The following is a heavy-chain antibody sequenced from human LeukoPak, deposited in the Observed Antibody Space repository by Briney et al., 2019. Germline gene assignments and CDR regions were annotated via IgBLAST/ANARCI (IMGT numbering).Heavy chain of an antibody. Sequence: GGSLRLSRAASGFIFTDYWMHWVRQAPGKELVWVARIRGDGRATTYADSVKGRFTISRDNAMNTVFLQMKSLRADDTGTYYCARFYFPEEHDRAWYEAHWGQGVLVTVS. CDR1: GFIFTDYW. CDR3: ARFYFPEEHDRAWYEAH. D-gene: IGHD6-19*01. CDR2: IRGDGRAT. J-gene: IGHJ4*02. V-gene: IGHV3-74*03.